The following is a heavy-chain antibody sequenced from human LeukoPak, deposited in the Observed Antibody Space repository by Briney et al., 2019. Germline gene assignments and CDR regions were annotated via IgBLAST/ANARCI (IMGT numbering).Heavy chain of an antibody. J-gene: IGHJ4*02. CDR2: INHSGST. CDR1: GGSFSGYY. V-gene: IGHV4-34*01. D-gene: IGHD3-9*01. CDR3: ARGRLQTRYYLRGFYDY. Sequence: SETLSLTCAVYGGSFSGYYWSWIRQPPGKGLEWIGEINHSGSTNYNPSLKSRVTISVDTSKNQFSLKLSSVTAADTAVYYCARGRLQTRYYLRGFYDYWGQGTLVTVSS.